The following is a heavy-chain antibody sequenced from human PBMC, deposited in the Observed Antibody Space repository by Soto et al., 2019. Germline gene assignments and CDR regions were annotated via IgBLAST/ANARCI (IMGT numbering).Heavy chain of an antibody. CDR3: ATRAGIAAAGYSYYGMDV. D-gene: IGHD6-13*01. CDR2: INAGNGNT. J-gene: IGHJ6*02. V-gene: IGHV1-3*01. CDR1: GYTFTSYA. Sequence: ASVKVSCKASGYTFTSYAMHWVRQAPGQRLEWMGWINAGNGNTKYSQKFQGRVTITRDTSASTAYMELSSLRSEDTAVYYCATRAGIAAAGYSYYGMDVWGQGTTVTLSS.